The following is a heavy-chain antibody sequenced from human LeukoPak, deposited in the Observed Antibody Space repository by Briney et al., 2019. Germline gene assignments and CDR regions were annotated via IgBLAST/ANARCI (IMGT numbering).Heavy chain of an antibody. J-gene: IGHJ6*03. CDR3: TRGQRHQLLTMGTHRGSFDYYYMDV. Sequence: GGFLKLSCAASGFTFSVSSIYWVRQASGKGLEWVGRIRSIANGYATAYAASVKGRFTISRDDSKNTAYLQMYSLKTEDTAVYYCTRGQRHQLLTMGTHRGSFDYYYMDVWGKGTTVTISS. D-gene: IGHD4/OR15-4a*01. CDR2: IRSIANGYAT. CDR1: GFTFSVSS. V-gene: IGHV3-73*01.